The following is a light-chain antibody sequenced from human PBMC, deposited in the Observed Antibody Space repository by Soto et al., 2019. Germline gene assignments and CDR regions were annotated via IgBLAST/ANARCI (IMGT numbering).Light chain of an antibody. Sequence: DIVMTQSPDSLAVSLGERATINCKSSQSVLYSSNNKNYLAWYQQKPRQPPKLLIYWAATLESGVPDRFSGSGSGTDFTLTISSLQAEDVAVYYCQQYYSTPPFTFGPGTKVDIK. CDR2: WAA. CDR1: QSVLYSSNNKNY. V-gene: IGKV4-1*01. J-gene: IGKJ3*01. CDR3: QQYYSTPPFT.